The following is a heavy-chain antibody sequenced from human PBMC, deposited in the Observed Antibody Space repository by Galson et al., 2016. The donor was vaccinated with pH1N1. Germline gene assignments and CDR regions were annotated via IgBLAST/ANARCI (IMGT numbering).Heavy chain of an antibody. Sequence: SETLSLTCVVSIYPISRGFYWDWVRQSPGKGLEWIGSIYHSGSTYYNPSLRSRVTLSVDTSKNQFSLKMSSVTAAGTAVYYCTRRLSGWEPFDYWGQGTLVTVSS. CDR2: IYHSGST. V-gene: IGHV4-38-2*01. CDR1: IYPISRGFY. CDR3: TRRLSGWEPFDY. J-gene: IGHJ4*02. D-gene: IGHD1-26*01.